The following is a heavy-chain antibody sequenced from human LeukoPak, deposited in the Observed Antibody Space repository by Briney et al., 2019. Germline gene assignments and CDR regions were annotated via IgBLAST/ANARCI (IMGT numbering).Heavy chain of an antibody. Sequence: PGGSLRLSCAASGFTVSSNYMTWVRQAPGKGLEWVSVIYSGGSTYYADSVKGRFTISRDNSKNTLYLQMNSLRDEDTAVYYCARDPVATSRFDYWGQGTLVTVSS. CDR3: ARDPVATSRFDY. V-gene: IGHV3-66*01. D-gene: IGHD5-12*01. CDR2: IYSGGST. CDR1: GFTVSSNY. J-gene: IGHJ4*02.